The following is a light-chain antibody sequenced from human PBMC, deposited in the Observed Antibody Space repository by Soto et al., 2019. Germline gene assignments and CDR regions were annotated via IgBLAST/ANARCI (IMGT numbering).Light chain of an antibody. V-gene: IGLV2-11*01. Sequence: QSVLTQPRSVSGSPGXXXXXXXTGTSSDVGGYNYVSWYQQHPGKAPKLMIYDVSKRPSGVPDRFSGSKSGNTASLTISGLQAEDESDYYCCSYAGSYTSFGGGTKLTVL. CDR3: CSYAGSYTS. CDR1: SSDVGGYNY. CDR2: DVS. J-gene: IGLJ3*02.